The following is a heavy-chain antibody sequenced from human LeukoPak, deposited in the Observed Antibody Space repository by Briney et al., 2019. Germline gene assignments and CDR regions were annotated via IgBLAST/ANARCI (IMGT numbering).Heavy chain of an antibody. D-gene: IGHD3-9*01. Sequence: SETLSLTCAVSGGSLSRGGYSGSWLRRPPGRGLEWVGYIYHSGSNYYNPSLKSRVTISVDRSKYQFSLKLSSVSVADTAVYDCARATYDILTGSWFDPWGQGTLVTVSS. V-gene: IGHV4-30-2*01. CDR1: GGSLSRGGYS. J-gene: IGHJ5*02. CDR3: ARATYDILTGSWFDP. CDR2: IYHSGSN.